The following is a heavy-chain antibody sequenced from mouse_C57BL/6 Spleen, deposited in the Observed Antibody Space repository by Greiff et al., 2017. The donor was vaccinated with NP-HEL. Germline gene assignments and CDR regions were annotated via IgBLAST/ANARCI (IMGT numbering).Heavy chain of an antibody. CDR1: GYTFTSYW. CDR3: AREEGRY. V-gene: IGHV1-69*01. CDR2: IDPSDSYS. J-gene: IGHJ2*01. Sequence: QVQLQQPGAELVMPGASVKLSCKASGYTFTSYWMHWVKQRPGQGLEWIGEIDPSDSYSNNNQKFKGKSTLTVDKSSSTAYMQLSSLASEDSAVYYCAREEGRYWGQGTTLTVSS.